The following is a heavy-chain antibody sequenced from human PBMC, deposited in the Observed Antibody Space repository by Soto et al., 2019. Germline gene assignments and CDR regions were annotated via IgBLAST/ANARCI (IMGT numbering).Heavy chain of an antibody. V-gene: IGHV1-46*01. J-gene: IGHJ4*02. CDR2: INPSGGST. D-gene: IGHD6-19*01. CDR3: ARDPYSSGWYGWFDY. Sequence: GASVKVSCKASGYTFTSYYMHWVRQAPGQGLEWMGIINPSGGSTSYAQKFQGRVTMTRDTSTSTVYMELRSLRSDDTAVYYCARDPYSSGWYGWFDYWGQGTLVTVSS. CDR1: GYTFTSYY.